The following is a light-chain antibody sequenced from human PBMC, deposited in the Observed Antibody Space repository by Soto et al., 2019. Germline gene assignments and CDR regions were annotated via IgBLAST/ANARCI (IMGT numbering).Light chain of an antibody. V-gene: IGKV3-15*01. J-gene: IGKJ4*01. Sequence: EIVMTQSPATLSVSPGERATLSCRASQSVSSNLAWYQQKPGQAPRLLIYGASTRATVIPARFSGSGSGTEFTLTISSLKSEDFAVHYCQQYNNWPPLTFGGGTKVEIK. CDR2: GAS. CDR1: QSVSSN. CDR3: QQYNNWPPLT.